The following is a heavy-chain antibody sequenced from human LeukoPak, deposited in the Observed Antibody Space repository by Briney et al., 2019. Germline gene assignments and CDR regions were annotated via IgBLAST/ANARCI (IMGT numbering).Heavy chain of an antibody. V-gene: IGHV4-34*01. CDR1: GGSFSGYY. CDR2: INHSGST. D-gene: IGHD5-18*01. Sequence: TSETLSLTCAVYGGSFSGYYWSWIRQPPGKGLEWIGEINHSGSTNYNPSLKSRVTISVDTSKNQFSLKLSSVTAADTAVYYCARGPRKWIQLWYDAFDIWGRGTMVTVSS. CDR3: ARGPRKWIQLWYDAFDI. J-gene: IGHJ3*02.